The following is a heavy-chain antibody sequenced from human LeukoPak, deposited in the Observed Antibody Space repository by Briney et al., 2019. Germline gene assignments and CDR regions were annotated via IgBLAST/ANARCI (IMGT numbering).Heavy chain of an antibody. V-gene: IGHV3-23*01. CDR3: GKDPRIHYDSGSYYMN. J-gene: IGHJ4*02. CDR1: GFTFSSYA. Sequence: PGGSLRLSCAASGFTFSSYAMSWVRQAPGKGLEWVSAISGSGGSTYYADSVKGRFTISRDNSKNTLYLQMNSLRAEDTAVYYCGKDPRIHYDSGSYYMNWGQGTLVTVSS. CDR2: ISGSGGST. D-gene: IGHD3-10*01.